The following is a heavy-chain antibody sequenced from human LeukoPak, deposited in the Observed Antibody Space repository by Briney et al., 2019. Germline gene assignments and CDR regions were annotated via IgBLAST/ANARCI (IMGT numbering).Heavy chain of an antibody. V-gene: IGHV3-74*01. CDR1: GFTFSSYA. CDR3: ARVTTGTTYGYYYYYMDV. J-gene: IGHJ6*03. Sequence: GGSLRLSCAASGFTFSSYAMSWVRQAPGKGLVWVSRINTDGSSTSYADSVKGRFTISRDNAKNTLYLQMNSLRAEDTAVYYCARVTTGTTYGYYYYYMDVWGKGTTVTVSS. D-gene: IGHD1-7*01. CDR2: INTDGSST.